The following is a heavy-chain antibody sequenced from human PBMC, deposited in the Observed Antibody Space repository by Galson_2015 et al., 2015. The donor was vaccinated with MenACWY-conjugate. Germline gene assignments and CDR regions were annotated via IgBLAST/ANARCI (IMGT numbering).Heavy chain of an antibody. CDR3: ARRRPRDIGGGFDI. CDR1: GYTFTFYD. Sequence: SVKVSCKASGYTFTFYDMSWVRQATGQGLECLGWMNPNSGNTGYAQKFQGRVTMTRNTSITTAYMELSSLNSEDTAVYFCARRRPRDIGGGFDIWGQGTIVTVAS. CDR2: MNPNSGNT. J-gene: IGHJ3*02. D-gene: IGHD2-15*01. V-gene: IGHV1-8*01.